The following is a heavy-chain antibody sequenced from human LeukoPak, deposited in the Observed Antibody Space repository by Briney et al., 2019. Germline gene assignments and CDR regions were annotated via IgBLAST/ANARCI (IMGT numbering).Heavy chain of an antibody. CDR3: ARDLGSSWYGWFDP. D-gene: IGHD6-13*01. CDR1: GGSISSYY. Sequence: SETLSLTCTVSGGSISSYYWTWIRQPAGKGLEWIGRIYTSGSTHYNPSLGSRVTMSLDTSKNQFSLKLSSVTAADTAVYYCARDLGSSWYGWFDPWGQGTLVTVSS. CDR2: IYTSGST. J-gene: IGHJ5*02. V-gene: IGHV4-4*07.